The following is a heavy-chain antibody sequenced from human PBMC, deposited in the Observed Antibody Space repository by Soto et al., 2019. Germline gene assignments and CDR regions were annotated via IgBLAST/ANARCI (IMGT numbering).Heavy chain of an antibody. CDR3: ARDTYSSSWYVKNYYYYYGMDV. CDR2: IKQDGSEK. Sequence: EVQLVESGGGLVQPGGSLRPSCAASGFTFSSYWMSWVRQAPGKGLEWVANIKQDGSEKYYVDSVKGRFTISRDNAKNSLYLEMNSLRAEDTAVYYCARDTYSSSWYVKNYYYYYGMDVWGQGTTVTVSS. D-gene: IGHD6-13*01. CDR1: GFTFSSYW. V-gene: IGHV3-7*03. J-gene: IGHJ6*02.